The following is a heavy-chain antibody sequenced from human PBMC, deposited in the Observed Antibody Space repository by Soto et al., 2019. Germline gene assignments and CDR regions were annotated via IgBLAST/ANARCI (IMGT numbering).Heavy chain of an antibody. CDR3: ARDPSPNVWFGEASDY. J-gene: IGHJ4*02. CDR1: GGTFSSYT. CDR2: IIPILGIA. V-gene: IGHV1-69*08. Sequence: QVQLVQSGAEVKKPGSSVKVSCKASGGTFSSYTISWVRQAPGQGLEGMGRIIPILGIANYAQKFQGRVTITADKSTSTAYMELSSLRSEDTAAYYCARDPSPNVWFGEASDYWGQGTLVTVSS. D-gene: IGHD3-10*01.